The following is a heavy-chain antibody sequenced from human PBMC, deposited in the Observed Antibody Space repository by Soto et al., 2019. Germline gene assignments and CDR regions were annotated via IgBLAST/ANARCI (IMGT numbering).Heavy chain of an antibody. V-gene: IGHV3-20*04. J-gene: IGHJ4*02. CDR3: VRGASLNFDY. CDR2: VNWNGGST. Sequence: EVQLVESGGGVLRPGGSLRLSCAASGFTFEDYGMSWARQAPGKGLEWVSGVNWNGGSTGYADSVKGRFTLSRDNAKTSLYLQVNSLRAEDTAFYYCVRGASLNFDYWGQGTLVTVSS. D-gene: IGHD1-26*01. CDR1: GFTFEDYG.